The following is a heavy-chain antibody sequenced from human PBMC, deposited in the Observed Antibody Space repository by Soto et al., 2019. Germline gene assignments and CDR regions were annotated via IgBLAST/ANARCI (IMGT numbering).Heavy chain of an antibody. CDR1: DYTFTSYG. CDR3: ARGKNYDILTGYPYYYYYYMDV. CDR2: ISAYNGNT. Sequence: ASVKVSCKASDYTFTSYGISWVRQAPGQGLEWMGWISAYNGNTNYAQKLQGRVTMTTDTSTSTAYMELRSLRSDDTAVYYCARGKNYDILTGYPYYYYYYMDVWGKGTTVTVSS. V-gene: IGHV1-18*01. D-gene: IGHD3-9*01. J-gene: IGHJ6*03.